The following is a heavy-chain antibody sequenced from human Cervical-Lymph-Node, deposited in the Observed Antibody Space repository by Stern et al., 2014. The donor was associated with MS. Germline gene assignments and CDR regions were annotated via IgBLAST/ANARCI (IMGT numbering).Heavy chain of an antibody. Sequence: EVQLLESGGDLVQPGGSLRVSCAASGFTFSSYWMHWVRQAPGKGLVWVSRINSDGSTTNYADSVKGRFTISRDNAKNMLYLQMDSLRAEDTAVYYCAKLMGKQGTDFDYWGQGTLVTVSS. V-gene: IGHV3-74*02. D-gene: IGHD7-27*01. CDR3: AKLMGKQGTDFDY. J-gene: IGHJ4*02. CDR1: GFTFSSYW. CDR2: INSDGSTT.